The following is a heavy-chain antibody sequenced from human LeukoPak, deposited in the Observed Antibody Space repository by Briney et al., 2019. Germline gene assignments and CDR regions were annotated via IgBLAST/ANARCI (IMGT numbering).Heavy chain of an antibody. CDR2: IYSGGNT. Sequence: PGGSLRLSCAASGFTVSSNYMSWVRQAPGKGLEWVSVIYSGGNTYYADSVQGRFTISRDNSRNTLYLQMNSLRVEDTAVYYCATEGFRGVLFHIWGQGTVVTVSS. D-gene: IGHD3-10*01. V-gene: IGHV3-66*01. CDR3: ATEGFRGVLFHI. CDR1: GFTVSSNY. J-gene: IGHJ3*02.